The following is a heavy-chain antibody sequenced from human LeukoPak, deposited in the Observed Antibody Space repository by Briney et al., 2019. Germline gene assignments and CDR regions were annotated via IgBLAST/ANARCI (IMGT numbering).Heavy chain of an antibody. D-gene: IGHD3-16*02. CDR3: ARDPSQYDYVWGSYRYFFDY. V-gene: IGHV1-18*01. CDR1: GYTFTSYG. CDR2: ISAYNGST. Sequence: GASVKVSCKASGYTFTSYGISWVRQAPGQGLEWMGWISAYNGSTNYAQKLQGRVTMTTDTSTSTAYMELRSLRSDDTAVYYCARDPSQYDYVWGSYRYFFDYWGQGTLVTVSS. J-gene: IGHJ4*02.